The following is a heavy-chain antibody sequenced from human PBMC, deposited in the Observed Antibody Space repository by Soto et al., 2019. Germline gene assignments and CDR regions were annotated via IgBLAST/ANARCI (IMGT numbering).Heavy chain of an antibody. D-gene: IGHD5-12*01. J-gene: IGHJ4*02. CDR2: INNSGST. Sequence: SETLSLTCAVHGGSFRGYHWTWIRQPPGKGLEWIGEINNSGSTNDNPSLKSRVTISRDTSKNQFSLSLSSVTAADTAIYYCARGGYTRGWFRFWGQGIVVTVSS. CDR1: GGSFRGYH. CDR3: ARGGYTRGWFRF. V-gene: IGHV4-34*01.